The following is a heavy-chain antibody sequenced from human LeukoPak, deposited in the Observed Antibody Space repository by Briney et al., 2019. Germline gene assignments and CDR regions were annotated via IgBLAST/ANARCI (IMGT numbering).Heavy chain of an antibody. CDR2: IHTGGST. J-gene: IGHJ4*02. D-gene: IGHD3-10*01. CDR3: ARVSGSGSYPFDY. V-gene: IGHV3-66*01. CDR1: GLTASSNY. Sequence: GQSLRLSSPASGLTASSNYMSWVSQAPGKGLEWVSVIHTGGSTYYADSVKGRFTISRDNSKNTLYLQMNSLRAEDTAVYYCARVSGSGSYPFDYWGQGTLVTVSS.